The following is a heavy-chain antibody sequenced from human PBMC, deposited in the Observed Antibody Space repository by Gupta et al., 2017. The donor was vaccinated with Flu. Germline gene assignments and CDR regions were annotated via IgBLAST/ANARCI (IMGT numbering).Heavy chain of an antibody. J-gene: IGHJ4*02. D-gene: IGHD6-19*01. Sequence: EVQLLQSGAEVRKPGEALKISCKGSGYRFPTYWSGWVRQMPGKGLEWMGSIYSGDSDTRYSPSFQGQVTISADKSISTAYLQWSSLKASDTAMYYCARHGRFVPGKAYFDYWGQGTLVTVSS. V-gene: IGHV5-51*01. CDR3: ARHGRFVPGKAYFDY. CDR1: GYRFPTYW. CDR2: IYSGDSDT.